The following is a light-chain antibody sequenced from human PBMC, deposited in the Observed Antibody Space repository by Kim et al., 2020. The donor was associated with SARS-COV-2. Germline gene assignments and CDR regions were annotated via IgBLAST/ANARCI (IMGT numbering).Light chain of an antibody. CDR1: ALGTKV. CDR2: EDT. V-gene: IGLV3-1*01. CDR3: QAWDIDIYV. Sequence: SVFLGQTANITCSGVALGTKVAHWYQQRSGQPPLLIIYEDTKRPSEIPGRFAGSTSGNTATLTIAGTQPMDEADYYCQAWDIDIYVFGPGTKVTVL. J-gene: IGLJ1*01.